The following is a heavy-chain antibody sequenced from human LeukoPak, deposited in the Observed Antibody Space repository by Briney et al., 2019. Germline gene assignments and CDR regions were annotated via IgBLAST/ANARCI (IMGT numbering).Heavy chain of an antibody. CDR3: ARDLGQSSGSSSSDY. CDR1: GYSISSGYY. D-gene: IGHD6-6*01. CDR2: ISHSGTT. Sequence: PSETLSLTCAVSGYSISSGYYWGWIRRPPGKGLEWIGSISHSGTTYYNPSLKSRVTISLDTSKNLFSLKLNSVTAADTAVYYCARDLGQSSGSSSSDYWGPGTLVTVSS. J-gene: IGHJ4*02. V-gene: IGHV4-38-2*02.